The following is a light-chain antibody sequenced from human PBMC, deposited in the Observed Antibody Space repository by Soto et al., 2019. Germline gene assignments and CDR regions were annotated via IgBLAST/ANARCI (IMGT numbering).Light chain of an antibody. CDR3: QQVNSYPLT. J-gene: IGKJ4*01. Sequence: DIQLTQSPSFLSASVGDRLTITCRASQGISGSLAWYQQKPGKAPKLLIYAASSLQSGVPTRFSGSGFGTEFTLTISSLQPEDFATYYCQQVNSYPLTFGGETKVEIK. CDR2: AAS. V-gene: IGKV1-9*01. CDR1: QGISGS.